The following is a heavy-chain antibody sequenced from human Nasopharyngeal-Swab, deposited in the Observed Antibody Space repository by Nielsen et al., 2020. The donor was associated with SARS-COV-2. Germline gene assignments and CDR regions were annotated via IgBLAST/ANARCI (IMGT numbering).Heavy chain of an antibody. J-gene: IGHJ5*02. V-gene: IGHV3-48*01. CDR3: ARGVVVPSGGYNWFDP. D-gene: IGHD2-2*01. CDR1: GFTFSSYS. Sequence: GASLQISCAASGFTFSSYSMNWVRQAPGKGLEWVSYISSSSSTIYYADSVKGRFTISRDNAKNSLYLQMNSLRAEDTAVYYCARGVVVPSGGYNWFDPWGQGTLVTVSS. CDR2: ISSSSSTI.